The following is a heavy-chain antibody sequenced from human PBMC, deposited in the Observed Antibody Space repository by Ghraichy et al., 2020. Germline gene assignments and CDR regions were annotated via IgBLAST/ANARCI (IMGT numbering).Heavy chain of an antibody. CDR1: GFGFSSFS. V-gene: IGHV3-21*06. J-gene: IGHJ4*02. Sequence: CAASGFGFSSFSMNWFRQAPEKGLEWVSAISSSGSDIYYADSVKGRFTISRDNAKNSLFLQMNGLSAEDTAVYFCASYIYWGQGILVTVSS. CDR2: ISSSGSDI. CDR3: ASYIY.